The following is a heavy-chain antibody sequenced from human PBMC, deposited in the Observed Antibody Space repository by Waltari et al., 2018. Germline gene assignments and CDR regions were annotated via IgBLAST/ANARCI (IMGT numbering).Heavy chain of an antibody. V-gene: IGHV3-74*03. D-gene: IGHD2-15*01. J-gene: IGHJ3*01. CDR1: GVSRRRSW. CDR2: INNDGSST. CDR3: ARAGLLGAFDV. Sequence: EVQLVESGGGLVQTGGSLRLSCAASGVSRRRSWIHWVRQSPGKGLMWVSRINNDGSSTVYADSVKGRFTISRDDAKNTVSLQMNNLSAEDTALYYCARAGLLGAFDVWGQGTMVTVSS.